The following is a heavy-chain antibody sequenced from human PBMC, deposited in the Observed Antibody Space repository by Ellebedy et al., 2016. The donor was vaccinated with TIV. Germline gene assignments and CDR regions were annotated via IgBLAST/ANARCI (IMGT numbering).Heavy chain of an antibody. J-gene: IGHJ4*02. V-gene: IGHV3-74*01. CDR1: GFSFRSYW. D-gene: IGHD6-13*01. CDR2: INSDGTYI. CDR3: VRAFSSLAAAED. Sequence: PGGSLRLSFAASGFSFRSYWMHWVRQPPGKGLLWVSRINSDGTYITYADSVKGRFTISKDNAKKTLYLQMDSLKAEDTAVYYCVRAFSSLAAAEDWGQGTLVTVSS.